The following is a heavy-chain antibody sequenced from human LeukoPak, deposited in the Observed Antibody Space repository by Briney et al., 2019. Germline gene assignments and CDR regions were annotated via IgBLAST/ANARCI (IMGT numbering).Heavy chain of an antibody. CDR1: GYTSTNYG. CDR3: AREDYYDPLDAFDI. J-gene: IGHJ3*02. D-gene: IGHD3-22*01. V-gene: IGHV1-18*01. Sequence: ASVKVSCQGSGYTSTNYGISWVRQPPAQELEWMGWISTYNGNTDYAQKLEGRVTMTTDTSTRTAYMELRSLRSDDTAVYYCAREDYYDPLDAFDIWGQGTMVTVSS. CDR2: ISTYNGNT.